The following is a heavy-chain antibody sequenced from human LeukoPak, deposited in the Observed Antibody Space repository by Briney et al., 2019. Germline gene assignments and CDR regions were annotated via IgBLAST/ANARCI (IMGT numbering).Heavy chain of an antibody. CDR3: ARGVAGTTFLSDY. V-gene: IGHV4-34*01. CDR2: INHSGST. CDR1: GGSFSGCY. J-gene: IGHJ4*02. D-gene: IGHD1-7*01. Sequence: PSETLSLTCAVYGGSFSGCYWSWIRQPPGKGLEWIGEINHSGSTNYNPSLKSRVTISVDTSKNQFSLKLSSVTAADTAVYYCARGVAGTTFLSDYWGQRTLVTVSS.